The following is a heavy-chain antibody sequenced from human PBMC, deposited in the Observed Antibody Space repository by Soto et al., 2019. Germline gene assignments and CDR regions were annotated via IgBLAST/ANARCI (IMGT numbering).Heavy chain of an antibody. CDR2: ISFTGSST. Sequence: GGSLRLSCAASGFFFSDYFMTWIRQAPGKGLEWVSSISFTGSSTYYADSVKGRFTISRDNAKDSLFLQMNSLRAEDTAVYYCARRADVVVAPDYWGQGTLVTVSS. CDR1: GFFFSDYF. V-gene: IGHV3-11*01. CDR3: ARRADVVVAPDY. J-gene: IGHJ4*02. D-gene: IGHD3-10*02.